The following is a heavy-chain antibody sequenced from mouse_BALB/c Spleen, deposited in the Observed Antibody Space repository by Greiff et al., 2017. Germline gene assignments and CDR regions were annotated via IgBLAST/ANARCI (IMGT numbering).Heavy chain of an antibody. CDR1: GYAFSSYW. Sequence: QVQLQQSGAELVRPWSSVKISCKASGYAFSSYWVNWVKQRPGKGLEWIGQIYPGGSDTNYNGKFKGKATLTADKSSSTAYMQLSSLTSETSAVYFGARPYDYDAAFAYWGQGTLVTVSA. D-gene: IGHD2-4*01. CDR3: ARPYDYDAAFAY. V-gene: IGHV1-80*01. J-gene: IGHJ3*01. CDR2: IYPGGSDT.